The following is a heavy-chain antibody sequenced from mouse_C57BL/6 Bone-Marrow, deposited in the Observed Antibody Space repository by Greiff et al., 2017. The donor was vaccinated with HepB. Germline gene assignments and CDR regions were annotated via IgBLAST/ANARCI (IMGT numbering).Heavy chain of an antibody. D-gene: IGHD1-1*01. CDR1: GYSITSGYY. V-gene: IGHV3-6*01. Sequence: VQLQQSGPGLVKPSQSLSLTCSVTGYSITSGYYWNWIRQFPGNKLEWMGYISYDGSNNYNPSLKNRISITRDTSKNQFFLKLNSVTTEDTATYYCARDETTVVARDFDVWGTGTTVTVSS. CDR3: ARDETTVVARDFDV. J-gene: IGHJ1*03. CDR2: ISYDGSN.